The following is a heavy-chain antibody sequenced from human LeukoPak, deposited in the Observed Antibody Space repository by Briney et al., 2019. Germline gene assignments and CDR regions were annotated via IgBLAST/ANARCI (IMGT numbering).Heavy chain of an antibody. CDR2: IYRDGST. CDR3: ARVGLWEIGYFDY. J-gene: IGHJ4*02. V-gene: IGHV3-53*01. CDR1: GLTVSSDY. Sequence: GGSLRLSCAASGLTVSSDYMSWVRQAPGKGLEWVSVIYRDGSTYYADSVKGQFTISRDNSKNTLYLQMNSLRAEDTAVYYCARVGLWEIGYFDYWGQGTLVTVSS. D-gene: IGHD1-26*01.